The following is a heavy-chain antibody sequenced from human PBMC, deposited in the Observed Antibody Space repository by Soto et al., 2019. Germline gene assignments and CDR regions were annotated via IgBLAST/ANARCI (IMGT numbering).Heavy chain of an antibody. Sequence: EVQLVESGGGLVKPGGSLRLSCAASGFTFSSYSMNWVRQAPGKGLEWVSSISSSGGSTYYADSVKGRFTISRDNSKNTLYLQMNSLRAEDTAVYYCAKGPYSSGWYPYWGQGTLVTVSS. V-gene: IGHV3-23*04. CDR2: ISSSGGST. J-gene: IGHJ4*02. CDR1: GFTFSSYS. CDR3: AKGPYSSGWYPY. D-gene: IGHD6-19*01.